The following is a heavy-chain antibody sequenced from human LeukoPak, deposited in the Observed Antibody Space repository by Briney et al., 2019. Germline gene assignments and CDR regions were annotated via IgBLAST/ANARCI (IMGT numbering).Heavy chain of an antibody. CDR2: INHSGST. D-gene: IGHD5-18*01. V-gene: IGHV4-34*01. J-gene: IGHJ4*02. Sequence: SETLSLTCAVYGGSFSGYYWSWIRQPPGKGLEWLGEINHSGSTNYNPSLKSRATISVDTSKNQFSLKLSSVTAADTAVYYCARDYQGGYGDKTVDYWGQGTLVTVSS. CDR1: GGSFSGYY. CDR3: ARDYQGGYGDKTVDY.